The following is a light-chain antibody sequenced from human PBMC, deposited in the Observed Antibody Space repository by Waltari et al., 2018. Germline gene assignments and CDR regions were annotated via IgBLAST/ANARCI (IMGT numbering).Light chain of an antibody. CDR2: EVT. J-gene: IGLJ2*01. CDR3: CSHACSETYVV. CDR1: GSDIGGSNL. V-gene: IGLV2-23*02. Sequence: QSALTQPASVSGSPGQSITIPCTGSGSDIGGSNLVSWYQQHPGKAPKLMIYEVTKRPAGVSIRFAGSKSGNTAALTISGLQAEDEGDYFCCSHACSETYVVFGGGTKLTVL.